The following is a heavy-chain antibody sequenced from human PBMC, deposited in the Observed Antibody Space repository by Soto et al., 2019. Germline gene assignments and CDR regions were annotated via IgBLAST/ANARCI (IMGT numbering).Heavy chain of an antibody. J-gene: IGHJ4*02. CDR1: GGSFSDSY. CDR2: INDSGST. V-gene: IGHV4-34*01. Sequence: QVQLQQWGAGLLKPSETLSLTCVVHGGSFSDSYWSWIRQPPGKGLEWIGEINDSGSTTYNPSLKGRLTISVDTSKNQFSLKLSSVTAADTAVYYCARARTHSETIMVRGVLVDYWGQGTLVTVSS. CDR3: ARARTHSETIMVRGVLVDY. D-gene: IGHD3-10*01.